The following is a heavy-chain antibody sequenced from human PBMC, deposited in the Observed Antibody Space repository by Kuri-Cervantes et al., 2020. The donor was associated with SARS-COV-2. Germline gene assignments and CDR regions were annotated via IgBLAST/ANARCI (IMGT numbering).Heavy chain of an antibody. D-gene: IGHD6-13*01. V-gene: IGHV3-33*06. Sequence: GGSLRLSCAASGFTFSSYGMHWVRQAPGKGLEWVAVIWYGGSNKYYADSVKGRFTISRDNSKNTLYLQMNSLRAEDTAVYYCAKDVAAGTRAPPEYFQHWGQGTLVTVSS. CDR2: IWYGGSNK. J-gene: IGHJ1*01. CDR1: GFTFSSYG. CDR3: AKDVAAGTRAPPEYFQH.